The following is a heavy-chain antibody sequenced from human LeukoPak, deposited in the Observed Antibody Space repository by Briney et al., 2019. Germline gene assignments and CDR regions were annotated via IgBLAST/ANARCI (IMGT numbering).Heavy chain of an antibody. CDR2: INSDGSTT. D-gene: IGHD2-15*01. V-gene: IGHV3-74*01. J-gene: IGHJ5*02. CDR3: ARRVSATRWFDP. CDR1: GFTFSSYW. Sequence: GGSLRLSCAASGFTFSSYWMHWVVQAPGKELVWVSRINSDGSTTNYADSVKGRSTISRDNAENTLYLQMNSLRVEDTAVYYCARRVSATRWFDPWGQGTLVTVSS.